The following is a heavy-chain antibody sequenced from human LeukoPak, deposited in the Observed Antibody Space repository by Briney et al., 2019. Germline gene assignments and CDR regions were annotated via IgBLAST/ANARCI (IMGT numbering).Heavy chain of an antibody. D-gene: IGHD6-19*01. CDR2: IYYSGTT. J-gene: IGHJ4*02. V-gene: IGHV4-39*02. Sequence: SETLSLTCTVSDGSVSSVGYYWGWIRQPPGKGLEWIGSIYYSGTTYYNPSLASRVTIFVDTSKNQFSLRLSSVTAADTAVYYCARDAVAGEIWGQGTLVTVSS. CDR3: ARDAVAGEI. CDR1: DGSVSSVGYY.